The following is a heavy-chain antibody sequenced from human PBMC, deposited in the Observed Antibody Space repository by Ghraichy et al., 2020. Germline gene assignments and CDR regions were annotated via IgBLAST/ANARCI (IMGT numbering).Heavy chain of an antibody. CDR3: AKVVSGSYYASAFDY. Sequence: GGSLRLSCAASGFTFSSYAMSWVRQAPGKGLEWVSAISGSGGSTYYADSVKCRFTISRDNSKNTLYLHMNSVRAEDTAVYYCAKVVSGSYYASAFDYWGQGTLVTVSS. V-gene: IGHV3-23*01. CDR1: GFTFSSYA. D-gene: IGHD1-26*01. J-gene: IGHJ4*02. CDR2: ISGSGGST.